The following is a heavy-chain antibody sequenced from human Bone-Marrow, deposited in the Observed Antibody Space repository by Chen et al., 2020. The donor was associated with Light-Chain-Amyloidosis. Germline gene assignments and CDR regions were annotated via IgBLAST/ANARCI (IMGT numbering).Heavy chain of an antibody. CDR1: GFTFSSYG. CDR2: ISYDGSNK. D-gene: IGHD3-22*01. J-gene: IGHJ3*02. V-gene: IGHV3-30*18. Sequence: QVQLVESGGGVVQPGRSLRRSCAASGFTFSSYGMHWVRQAPGKGLEWVAVISYDGSNKYYAYSVKGRFTISRDNSKNTLYLQMNSLRAEDTAVYYCAKGGYYDRTPDSFDIWGQGTMVTVSS. CDR3: AKGGYYDRTPDSFDI.